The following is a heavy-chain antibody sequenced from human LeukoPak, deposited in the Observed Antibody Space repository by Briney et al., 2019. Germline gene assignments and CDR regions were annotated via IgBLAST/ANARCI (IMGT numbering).Heavy chain of an antibody. D-gene: IGHD2/OR15-2a*01. CDR1: GFTINNNY. J-gene: IGHJ4*02. V-gene: IGHV3-66*01. CDR3: AKKDNGNYFNFDY. Sequence: GGSLRLSCAASGFTINNNYMNWVRQAPGKGLEWASVIYSGGNTYYADSVKGRFTISRDNSKNTLYLQMNSLRAEDTAVYYCAKKDNGNYFNFDYWGQGTLVTVSS. CDR2: IYSGGNT.